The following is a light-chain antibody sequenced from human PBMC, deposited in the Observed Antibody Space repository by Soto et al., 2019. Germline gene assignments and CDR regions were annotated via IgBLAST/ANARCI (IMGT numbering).Light chain of an antibody. CDR1: QSLRGW. CDR3: QQYITYST. J-gene: IGKJ5*01. V-gene: IGKV1-5*01. CDR2: DAS. Sequence: DIEMTQSPSTLSAXXXXRXXXGXRASQSLRGWLAWYQQRPGKAPKALIYDASTLASGVPSRFNGSGSGTEFTLTISSLQPDDFATYYCQQYITYSTFGQGTRLEIK.